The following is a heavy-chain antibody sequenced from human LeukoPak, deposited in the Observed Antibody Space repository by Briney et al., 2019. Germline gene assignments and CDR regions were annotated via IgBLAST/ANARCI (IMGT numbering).Heavy chain of an antibody. CDR2: ISSSSSTI. Sequence: GGSLRLSCAASGFTFSSYSMNWVRQAPGKGLEWVSYISSSSSTIYYADSVKGRFTISRDNAKNSLYLLMNSLRAEDTAVYYCARDSAAIAARPLDYWGQGTLVTVSS. V-gene: IGHV3-48*01. J-gene: IGHJ4*02. CDR1: GFTFSSYS. D-gene: IGHD6-6*01. CDR3: ARDSAAIAARPLDY.